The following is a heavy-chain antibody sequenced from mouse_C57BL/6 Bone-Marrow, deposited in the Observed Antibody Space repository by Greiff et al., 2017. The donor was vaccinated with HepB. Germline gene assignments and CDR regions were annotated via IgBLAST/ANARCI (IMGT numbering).Heavy chain of an antibody. V-gene: IGHV1-15*01. CDR3: TRRLYYSNWYFDV. CDR2: IDPETGGT. D-gene: IGHD2-5*01. Sequence: QVQLQQSGAELVRPGASVTLSCKASGYTFTDYEMHWVKQTPVHGLEWIGAIDPETGGTAYNQKFKGKAILTADKSSSTAYMELRSLTSEDSAVYYCTRRLYYSNWYFDVWGTGTTVTVSS. J-gene: IGHJ1*03. CDR1: GYTFTDYE.